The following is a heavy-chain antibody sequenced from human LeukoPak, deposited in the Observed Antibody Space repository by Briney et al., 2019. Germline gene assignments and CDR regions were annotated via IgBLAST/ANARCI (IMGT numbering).Heavy chain of an antibody. V-gene: IGHV4-34*01. J-gene: IGHJ4*02. CDR1: GGSFSGYY. CDR2: INHSGST. Sequence: SETLSLTCAVYGGSFSGYYWSWIRQPPGKGLEWTGEINHSGSTNYNPSLKSRVTISVDTSKNQFSLKLSSVTAADTAVYYCARANYYDSSGYYYPEGDYWGQGTLVTVSS. CDR3: ARANYYDSSGYYYPEGDY. D-gene: IGHD3-22*01.